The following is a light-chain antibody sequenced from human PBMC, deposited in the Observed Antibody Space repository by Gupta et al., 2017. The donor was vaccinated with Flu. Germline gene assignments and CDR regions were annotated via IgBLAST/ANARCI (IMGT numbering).Light chain of an antibody. CDR3: HQYYSIPVT. J-gene: IGKJ2*01. CDR1: QSVLSNSNNKNY. CDR2: WAS. Sequence: NCKSSQSVLSNSNNKNYLAWYQQKPGQSPKVLIYWASTLESGVPDRFSGSGSGTDFTLTISSLQADDVAIYFCHQYYSIPVTFGQGTKLEI. V-gene: IGKV4-1*01.